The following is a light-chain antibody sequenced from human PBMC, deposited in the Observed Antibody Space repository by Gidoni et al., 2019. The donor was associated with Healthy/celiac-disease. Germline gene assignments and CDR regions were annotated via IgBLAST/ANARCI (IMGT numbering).Light chain of an antibody. CDR2: KAS. CDR3: QQYNSYLYT. V-gene: IGKV1-5*03. Sequence: LPNTPSPSTLSASVGDRVTITCRASQSISSWLAWYQQKPGKAPKLLIYKASSLESGVPSRFSGSGSGTEFTLTISSLQPDDFATYYCQQYNSYLYTFGQGTKLEIK. J-gene: IGKJ2*01. CDR1: QSISSW.